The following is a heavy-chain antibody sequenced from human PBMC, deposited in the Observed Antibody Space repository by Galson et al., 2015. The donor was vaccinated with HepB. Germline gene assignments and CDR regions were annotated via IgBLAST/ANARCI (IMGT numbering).Heavy chain of an antibody. CDR1: GGTFSSYT. V-gene: IGHV1-69*04. CDR2: IIPILGIA. J-gene: IGHJ5*02. D-gene: IGHD6-13*01. Sequence: SVKVSCKASGGTFSSYTISWVRQAPGQGLEWMGRIIPILGIANYAQKFQGRVTITADKSTSTAYMELSSLRSEDTAVYYCARDAIAAAGTERWFDPWGQGTLVTVSS. CDR3: ARDAIAAAGTERWFDP.